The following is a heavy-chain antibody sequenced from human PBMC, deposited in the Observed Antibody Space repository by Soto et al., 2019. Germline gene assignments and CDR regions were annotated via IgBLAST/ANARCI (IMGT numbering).Heavy chain of an antibody. CDR3: ASSDSSSWYGNWFDP. CDR2: IYYSGST. Sequence: PSETLSLTCTVSGGSISSGGYYWSWIRQHPGKGLEWIGYIYYSGSTYYNPSLKSRVTISVDTSKNQFSLKLSSVTAADTAVYYCASSDSSSWYGNWFDPWGQGTLVTVSS. J-gene: IGHJ5*02. D-gene: IGHD6-13*01. CDR1: GGSISSGGYY. V-gene: IGHV4-31*03.